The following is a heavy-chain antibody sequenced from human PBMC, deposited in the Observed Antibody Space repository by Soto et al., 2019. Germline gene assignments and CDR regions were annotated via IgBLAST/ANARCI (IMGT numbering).Heavy chain of an antibody. V-gene: IGHV3-23*01. CDR1: GLTFTSHA. D-gene: IGHD2-2*01. Sequence: EGALRRSCAAAGLTFTSHAMSWVRQAPGEGLEWVSAISISGGSTNYADSVKGRFTISRDNSKNTLDLQLNCLRVDDPAVYYCAPLTGLCMDYLDCWGRGTLLTVYS. J-gene: IGHJ4*02. CDR2: ISISGGST. CDR3: APLTGLCMDYLDC.